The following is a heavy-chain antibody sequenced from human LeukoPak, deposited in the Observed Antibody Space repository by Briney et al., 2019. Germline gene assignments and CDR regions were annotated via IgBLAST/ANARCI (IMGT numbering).Heavy chain of an antibody. CDR3: ARHPRITMVRGTIDY. V-gene: IGHV4-39*01. J-gene: IGHJ4*02. D-gene: IGHD3-10*01. CDR1: GGSICSSSYY. Sequence: PSETLSLTCTVSGGSICSSSYYWGWIRQPPGKGLEWIGSIYYSGSTYYNPSLKSRVTISVDTSKNQFSLKLSSVTAADTAVYYCARHPRITMVRGTIDYWGQGTLVTVSS. CDR2: IYYSGST.